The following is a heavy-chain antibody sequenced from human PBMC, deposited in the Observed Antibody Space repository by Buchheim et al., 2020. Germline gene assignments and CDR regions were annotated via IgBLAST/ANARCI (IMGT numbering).Heavy chain of an antibody. CDR1: GFTFSSYG. D-gene: IGHD6-6*01. CDR2: ISYDGSNK. CDR3: AKAALVDEYYYYGMDV. V-gene: IGHV3-30*18. Sequence: QVQLVESGGGVVQPGRSLRLSCAASGFTFSSYGMHWVRQAPGKGLEWVAAISYDGSNKYYADSVKGRFTISRDNSKNTLYLQMNSLRAEDTAVYYCAKAALVDEYYYYGMDVWGQGTT. J-gene: IGHJ6*02.